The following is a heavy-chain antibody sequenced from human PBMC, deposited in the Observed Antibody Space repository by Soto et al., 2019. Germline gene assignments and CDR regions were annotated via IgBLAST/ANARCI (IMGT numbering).Heavy chain of an antibody. CDR2: IWYDGSNK. Sequence: QVQLVESGGGVVQPGKSLTLSCAASGFTFSSYGMHWVRQAPGKGLEWVAVIWYDGSNKYYADSVKGRFTISRDNXXNTLSLQMNSLRVEDTAVYYCARDRYSSGWYDLDYWGQGTLVTVSS. V-gene: IGHV3-33*01. CDR3: ARDRYSSGWYDLDY. J-gene: IGHJ4*02. D-gene: IGHD6-19*01. CDR1: GFTFSSYG.